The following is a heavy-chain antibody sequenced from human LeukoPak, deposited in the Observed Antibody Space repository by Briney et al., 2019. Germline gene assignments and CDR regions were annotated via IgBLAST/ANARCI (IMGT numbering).Heavy chain of an antibody. D-gene: IGHD3-22*01. CDR2: FDPEDGET. J-gene: IGHJ6*02. CDR1: GYTFTGYY. CDR3: ATVSPHYYDSSGRNHYYYGMDV. V-gene: IGHV1-24*01. Sequence: ASVKVSCKASGYTFTGYYMHWVRQAPGKGLEWMGGFDPEDGETIYAQKFQGRVTMTEDTSTDTAYMELSSLRSEDTAVYYCATVSPHYYDSSGRNHYYYGMDVWGQGTTVTVSS.